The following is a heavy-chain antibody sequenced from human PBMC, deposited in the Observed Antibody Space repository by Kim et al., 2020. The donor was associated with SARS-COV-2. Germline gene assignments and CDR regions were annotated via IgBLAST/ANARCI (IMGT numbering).Heavy chain of an antibody. CDR3: ARSTRSSSWYQNYYYYGMDV. Sequence: ASVKVSCKASGYTFTSYAMNWVRQAPGQGLEWMGWINTNTGNPTYAQGFTGRFVFSLDTSVSTAYLQISSLTAEDTAVYYCARSTRSSSWYQNYYYYGMDVWGQGTTVTVSS. CDR1: GYTFTSYA. D-gene: IGHD6-13*01. CDR2: INTNTGNP. V-gene: IGHV7-4-1*02. J-gene: IGHJ6*02.